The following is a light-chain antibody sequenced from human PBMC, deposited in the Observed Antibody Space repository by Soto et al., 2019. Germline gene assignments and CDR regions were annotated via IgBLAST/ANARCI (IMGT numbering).Light chain of an antibody. V-gene: IGKV1-12*01. CDR3: QQYDNLPPII. CDR1: QGISTW. CDR2: GAS. Sequence: EIQMTQSPSSVSASVGARVPITCRASQGISTWLAWYQQKAGKAPNLLIYGASNLHSGVPSRFSGSGSGTDFTFIISSLQPEDIATYYCQQYDNLPPIIFGQGTRLEIK. J-gene: IGKJ5*01.